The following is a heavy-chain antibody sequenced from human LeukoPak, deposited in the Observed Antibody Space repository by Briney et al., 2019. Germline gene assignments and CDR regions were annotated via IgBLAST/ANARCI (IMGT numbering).Heavy chain of an antibody. V-gene: IGHV3-48*03. CDR2: ISSSGSTI. D-gene: IGHD6-13*01. CDR3: ARDGSIAAAGGAFDY. CDR1: GFTSSSYE. Sequence: GGSLRLSCAASGFTSSSYEMNWVRQAPGKGLEWVSYISSSGSTIYYADSVKGRFTISRDNAKNSLYLQMNSLRAEDTAVYYCARDGSIAAAGGAFDYWGQGTLVTVSS. J-gene: IGHJ4*02.